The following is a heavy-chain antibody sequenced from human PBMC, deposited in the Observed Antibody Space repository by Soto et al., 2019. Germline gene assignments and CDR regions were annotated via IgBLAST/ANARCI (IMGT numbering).Heavy chain of an antibody. CDR1: GGTFSSYA. CDR2: IIPIFGTA. D-gene: IGHD6-19*01. Sequence: SVKVSCKASGGTFSSYAISWVRQAPGQGLEWMGGIIPIFGTANYAQKFQGRVTITADESTNTAYMELSSLRSEDTAVYYCARDSSGRGWFDPWGQGTLVTVSS. CDR3: ARDSSGRGWFDP. V-gene: IGHV1-69*13. J-gene: IGHJ5*02.